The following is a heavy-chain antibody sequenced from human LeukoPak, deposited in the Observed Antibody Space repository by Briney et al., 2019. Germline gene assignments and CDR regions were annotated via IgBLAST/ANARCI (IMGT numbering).Heavy chain of an antibody. CDR2: IRNKDYGETT. CDR3: TRVNSSGWFPLWFDP. Sequence: PGGSLRLSCSTSGFTFGDYPMSWFRQAPGKGLEWVGYIRNKDYGETTEYAASVKGRSTISRDDSESIAYLQMNSLKTEDTAVYYCTRVNSSGWFPLWFDPWGQGTLVTVSS. J-gene: IGHJ5*02. CDR1: GFTFGDYP. D-gene: IGHD6-19*01. V-gene: IGHV3-49*03.